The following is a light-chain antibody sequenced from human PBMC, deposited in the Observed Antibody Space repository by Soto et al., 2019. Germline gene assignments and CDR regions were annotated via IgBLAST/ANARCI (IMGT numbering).Light chain of an antibody. J-gene: IGKJ1*01. V-gene: IGKV3-15*01. CDR1: QSVSGN. CDR3: QQYNKWPRT. CDR2: NTS. Sequence: DMIMTQSPATLSVSPGEIVTLSCRASQSVSGNLAWYQQKPGQAPRLLIFNTSSRPTGIAARFSGSGSGTEFTLTISSLQSEDFAVYYCQQYNKWPRTFGQGTKVDIK.